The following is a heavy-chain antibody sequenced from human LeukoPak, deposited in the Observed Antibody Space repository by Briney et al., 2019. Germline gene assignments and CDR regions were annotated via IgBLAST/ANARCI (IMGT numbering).Heavy chain of an antibody. V-gene: IGHV4-4*02. CDR1: GGSITNTNY. CDR3: AREGGPYRPLDY. CDR2: VNLQGPT. Sequence: SETLSLTCGVSGGSITNTNYWTWVRQPPGKGLEWIGEVNLQGPTSYNPSLMGRVAISVDTSENHISLQLTSVTAADTAVYYCAREGGPYRPLDYSGQGTLVTVSS. J-gene: IGHJ4*02.